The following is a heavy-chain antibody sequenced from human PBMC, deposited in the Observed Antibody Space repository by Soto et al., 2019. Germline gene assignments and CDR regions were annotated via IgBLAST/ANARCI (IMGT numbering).Heavy chain of an antibody. V-gene: IGHV4-59*11. CDR1: GGSMSSHY. J-gene: IGHJ4*02. D-gene: IGHD3-16*01. Sequence: PSETLSLTCTVSGGSMSSHYWTWLRQPPGKGLEWIGYISYSGSTYYNPSLKSRVTISADTSRNQFSLKLSSVIAADTAVYYCDRADPDASVGYWGQGTLVTSPQ. CDR2: ISYSGST. CDR3: DRADPDASVGY.